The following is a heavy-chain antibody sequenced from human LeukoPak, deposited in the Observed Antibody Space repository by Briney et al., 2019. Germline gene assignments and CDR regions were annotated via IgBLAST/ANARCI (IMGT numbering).Heavy chain of an antibody. V-gene: IGHV3-7*01. Sequence: GGSLRLSCAASGFTFSGHWMSWVRQAPGKGLEWVANINQGGSDKYYVDSVKGRFTISRDNANNLLYLQMNSLRGGDTAVYYCTSDSSRAEDDWGQGTLVTVSS. D-gene: IGHD6-6*01. J-gene: IGHJ4*02. CDR3: TSDSSRAEDD. CDR2: INQGGSDK. CDR1: GFTFSGHW.